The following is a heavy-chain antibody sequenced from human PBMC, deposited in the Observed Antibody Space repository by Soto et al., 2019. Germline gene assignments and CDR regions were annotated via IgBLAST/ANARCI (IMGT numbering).Heavy chain of an antibody. Sequence: ASVKVSCKASGFTFTSSAVQWVRQARGQRLEWIGWIVVGSGNTNYAQKFQERVTITRDMSTSTAYMELSSLRSEDTAVYYCARDIVVAAYYYYYYMDVWGKGTTVTV. D-gene: IGHD2-2*01. CDR3: ARDIVVAAYYYYYYMDV. J-gene: IGHJ6*03. V-gene: IGHV1-58*01. CDR1: GFTFTSSA. CDR2: IVVGSGNT.